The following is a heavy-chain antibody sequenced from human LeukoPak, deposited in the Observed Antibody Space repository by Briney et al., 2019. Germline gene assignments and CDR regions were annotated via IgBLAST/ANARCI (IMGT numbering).Heavy chain of an antibody. CDR2: ISYDGSNK. V-gene: IGHV3-30-3*01. CDR3: AKADSSGYPNTNFDC. CDR1: GFTFSSYA. D-gene: IGHD3-22*01. Sequence: GRSLRLSCAASGFTFSSYAMHWVRQAPGKGLEWVAVISYDGSNKYYADSVKGRFTISRDNSKNTLYLQMNSLRAEDTAVYYCAKADSSGYPNTNFDCWGQGTLVTVSS. J-gene: IGHJ4*02.